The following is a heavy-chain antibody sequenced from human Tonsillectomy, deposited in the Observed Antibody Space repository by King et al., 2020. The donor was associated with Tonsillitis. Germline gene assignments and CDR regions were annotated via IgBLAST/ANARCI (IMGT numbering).Heavy chain of an antibody. CDR2: IYSGGSST. CDR1: GFTFRSYA. D-gene: IGHD5-18*01. J-gene: IGHJ4*02. V-gene: IGHV3-23*03. CDR3: AKGATWIQLWSYDY. Sequence: VQLVESGGGLVQSGGSLRLSCAASGFTFRSYAMSWVRQAPGKGLEWGSGIYSGGSSTSYADSVKGRFTISRDNSKNSLYLQMNSLRAEDTAVYYCAKGATWIQLWSYDYWGQGTLVTVSS.